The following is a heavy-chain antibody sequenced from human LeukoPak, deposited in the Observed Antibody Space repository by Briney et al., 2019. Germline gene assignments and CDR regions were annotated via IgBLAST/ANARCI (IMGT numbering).Heavy chain of an antibody. CDR1: GFTVSSNY. V-gene: IGHV3-66*01. CDR3: ARDGAYYYDSSGYRRFDY. D-gene: IGHD3-22*01. CDR2: IYSGGST. Sequence: GGSLRLSCAASGFTVSSNYMSWVRQAPGKGLEWVSVIYSGGSTYYADSVKGRFTISRDNSKNTLYLQMNSLRAEDTAVYYCARDGAYYYDSSGYRRFDYWGQGTLVTVSS. J-gene: IGHJ4*02.